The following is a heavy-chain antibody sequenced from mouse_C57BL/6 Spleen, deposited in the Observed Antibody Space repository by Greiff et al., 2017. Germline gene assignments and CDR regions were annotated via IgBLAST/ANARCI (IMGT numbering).Heavy chain of an antibody. Sequence: QVQLQQPGAELVKPGASVKLSCKASGYTFTSYWMQWVKQRPGQGLEWIGEIDPSDSYTNYNQKFKGKATLTGDTSSSTAYMQLSSLTSEDSAVYYCARGHYGSSYRDYWGKGNTRTVSS. V-gene: IGHV1-50*01. CDR3: ARGHYGSSYRDY. CDR1: GYTFTSYW. J-gene: IGHJ2*01. CDR2: IDPSDSYT. D-gene: IGHD1-1*01.